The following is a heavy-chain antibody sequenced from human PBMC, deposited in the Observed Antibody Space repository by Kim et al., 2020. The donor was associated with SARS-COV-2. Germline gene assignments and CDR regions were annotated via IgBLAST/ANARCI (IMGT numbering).Heavy chain of an antibody. CDR2: IYYSGST. V-gene: IGHV4-59*13. CDR3: ARDRYCGGDCQYGMDV. Sequence: SETLSLTCTVSGGSISSYYWSWIRQPPGKGLEWIGYIYYSGSTNYNPSLKSRVAISVDTSKNQFSLKLSSVTAADTAVYYCARDRYCGGDCQYGMDVWGQGTTVTVSS. D-gene: IGHD2-21*01. J-gene: IGHJ6*02. CDR1: GGSISSYY.